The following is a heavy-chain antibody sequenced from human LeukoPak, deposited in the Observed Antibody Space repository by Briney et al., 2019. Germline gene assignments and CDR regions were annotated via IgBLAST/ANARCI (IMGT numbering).Heavy chain of an antibody. J-gene: IGHJ6*03. CDR2: MNPNSGNT. V-gene: IGHV1-8*01. Sequence: ASVKVSCKTSGYTFTSYDLNWVRQATGQGLEWMGWMNPNSGNTAYAQKFQGRVTITRNTSISTAYMELSSLRSEDTAVYYCAAYYDILTGYSYYYYMDVWGKGTTVTVSS. D-gene: IGHD3-9*01. CDR1: GYTFTSYD. CDR3: AAYYDILTGYSYYYYMDV.